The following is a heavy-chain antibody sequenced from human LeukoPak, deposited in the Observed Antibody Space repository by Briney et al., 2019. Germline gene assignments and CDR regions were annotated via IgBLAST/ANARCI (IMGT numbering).Heavy chain of an antibody. CDR3: ARDHRGYSYGLFDS. D-gene: IGHD5-18*01. Sequence: SETLSLTCTVSGGSISTYYWSWIRQPPGKGLEWIGSIYSSGSTNYNPSLKSRVTISVDTSKNQFSLRLSSVTAADTAVCYCARDHRGYSYGLFDSWGQGTLVTVSS. J-gene: IGHJ4*02. V-gene: IGHV4-59*01. CDR2: IYSSGST. CDR1: GGSISTYY.